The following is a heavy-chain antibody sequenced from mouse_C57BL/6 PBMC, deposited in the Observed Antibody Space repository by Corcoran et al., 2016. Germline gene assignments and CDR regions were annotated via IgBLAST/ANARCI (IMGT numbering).Heavy chain of an antibody. D-gene: IGHD1-1*01. CDR1: GYTFTDYY. J-gene: IGHJ2*01. Sequence: QIQLQQSGPELVKPGASVKISCKASGYTFTDYYINWVKQRPGQGLGWIGWIYPGSGNTKYNEKFKGKATLTVDTSSSTAYMQLSSLTSEDSAVYFCARRTTVEYYFDYWGQGTTLTVSS. CDR2: IYPGSGNT. V-gene: IGHV1-84*01. CDR3: ARRTTVEYYFDY.